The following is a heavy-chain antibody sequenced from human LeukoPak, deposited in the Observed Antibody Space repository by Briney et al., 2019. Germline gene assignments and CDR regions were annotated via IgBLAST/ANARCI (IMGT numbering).Heavy chain of an antibody. CDR1: GGSLSCHY. CDR2: VSYTGRT. V-gene: IGHV4-59*11. D-gene: IGHD3-22*01. Sequence: ETLSLTCTVSGGSLSCHYWSWIRQPPGKRLEWIAYVSYTGRTKYNPSLQSRVTISIDTSKSQFSLKMTSVTSADTAVYSCARLLDNDISGDPDTFDVWGQGRTVIVSS. J-gene: IGHJ3*01. CDR3: ARLLDNDISGDPDTFDV.